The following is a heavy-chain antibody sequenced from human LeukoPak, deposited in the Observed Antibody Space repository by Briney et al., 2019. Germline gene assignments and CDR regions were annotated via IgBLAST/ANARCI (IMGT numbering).Heavy chain of an antibody. CDR2: INPNSGAT. J-gene: IGHJ5*02. CDR3: ARGHDSSGYHPNWFDP. D-gene: IGHD3-22*01. CDR1: GYTLTGYY. Sequence: ASVKVSCKASGYTLTGYYMHWVRQAPGQGLEWMGWINPNSGATNYPQKFQGRVTMTSDTSVSTAYMGMTGLRSDDTAVYYCARGHDSSGYHPNWFDPWGQGTLVTVSS. V-gene: IGHV1-2*02.